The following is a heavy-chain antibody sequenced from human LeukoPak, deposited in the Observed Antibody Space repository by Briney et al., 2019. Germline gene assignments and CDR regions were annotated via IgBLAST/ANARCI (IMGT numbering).Heavy chain of an antibody. D-gene: IGHD3-16*01. CDR2: IDYSGST. Sequence: SETLSLTCNVSGGSISSSNYYWDWIRQPPGKGLEWIGTIDYSGSTYYIPSLKSRVTISLNTSKNQVSLKVSSVTAADTAVYYCAREGDGALAWGALYYWGRGTLVTVSS. CDR3: AREGDGALAWGALYY. J-gene: IGHJ4*02. V-gene: IGHV4-39*07. CDR1: GGSISSSNYY.